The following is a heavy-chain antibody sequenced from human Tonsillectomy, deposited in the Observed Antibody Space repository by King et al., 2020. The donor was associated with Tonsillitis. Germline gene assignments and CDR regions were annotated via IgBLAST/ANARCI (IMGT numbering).Heavy chain of an antibody. CDR1: GFTFDDYA. V-gene: IGHV3-9*01. Sequence: VQLVESGGGLVQPGRSLRLSCAASGFTFDDYAMHWVRQAPGKGLEWVSGISWNSVSIGYADPVKGRFTISRDNAKNSLYLQMNSLRAEDTALYYCAKDSFTSVVAAFEDWGQGTLVTVSS. CDR3: AKDSFTSVVAAFED. J-gene: IGHJ4*02. CDR2: ISWNSVSI. D-gene: IGHD2-15*01.